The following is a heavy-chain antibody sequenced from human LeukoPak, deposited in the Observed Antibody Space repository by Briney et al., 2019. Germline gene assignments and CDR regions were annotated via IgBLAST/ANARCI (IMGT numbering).Heavy chain of an antibody. J-gene: IGHJ4*02. D-gene: IGHD2-2*01. CDR2: ISSSSSYI. V-gene: IGHV3-21*01. CDR3: ARALGGIVVVPADY. Sequence: GGSLRLSCAASGFTFSSYSMNWVRQAPGKGLEWVSSISSSSSYIYYADSVKGRFTISRDNAKNSLYLQMNSLRAEDTAVYYCARALGGIVVVPADYWGQGTLVTVSS. CDR1: GFTFSSYS.